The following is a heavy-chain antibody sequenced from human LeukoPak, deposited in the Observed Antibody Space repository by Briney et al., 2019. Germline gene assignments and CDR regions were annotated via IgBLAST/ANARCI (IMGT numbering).Heavy chain of an antibody. CDR1: GDSINSINYY. CDR2: TSSGGHT. Sequence: SETLSLTCTVSGDSINSINYYWGWIRQPPGEGLEWIASTSSGGHTFYNPSLESRVTISIDTSKNQFSLKLASVTAADTAIYYCARDQRSLYDFWGQGSLVTVSS. V-gene: IGHV4-39*07. J-gene: IGHJ4*02. CDR3: ARDQRSLYDF. D-gene: IGHD1-26*01.